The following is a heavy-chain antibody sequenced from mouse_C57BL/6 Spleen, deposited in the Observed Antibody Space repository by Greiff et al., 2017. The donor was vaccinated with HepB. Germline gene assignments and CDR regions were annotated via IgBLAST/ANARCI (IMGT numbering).Heavy chain of an antibody. CDR3: ARDTTDYFDY. CDR2: IYPGDGDT. CDR1: GYAFSSSW. J-gene: IGHJ2*01. V-gene: IGHV1-82*01. D-gene: IGHD1-1*01. Sequence: VQRVESGPELVKPGASVKISCKASGYAFSSSWMNWVKQRPGKGLEWIGRIYPGDGDTNYNGKFKGKATLTADKSSSTAYMQRSSLTSEDSAVYFCARDTTDYFDYWGQGTTLTVSS.